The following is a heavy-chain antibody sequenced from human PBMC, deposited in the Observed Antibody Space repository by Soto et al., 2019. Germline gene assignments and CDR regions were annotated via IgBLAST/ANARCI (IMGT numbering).Heavy chain of an antibody. CDR3: ARDKSSRGAARRKDYYYYGMDV. D-gene: IGHD6-6*01. J-gene: IGHJ6*02. V-gene: IGHV3-7*05. CDR1: GFTFSSYW. Sequence: GSLRLSCAASGFTFSSYWMSWVRQAPGKGLEWVANIKQDGSEKYYVDSVKGRFTISRDNAKNSLYLQMNSLRAEDTAVYYCARDKSSRGAARRKDYYYYGMDVWGQGTTVTVSS. CDR2: IKQDGSEK.